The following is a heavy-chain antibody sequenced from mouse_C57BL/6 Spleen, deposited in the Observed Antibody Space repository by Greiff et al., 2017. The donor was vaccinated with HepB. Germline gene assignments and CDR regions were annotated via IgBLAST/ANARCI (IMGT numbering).Heavy chain of an antibody. D-gene: IGHD3-3*01. CDR2: ISNGGGST. V-gene: IGHV5-12*01. J-gene: IGHJ4*01. CDR1: GFTFSDYY. Sequence: EVKLVESGGGLVQPGGSLKLSCAASGFTFSDYYMYWVRQTPEKRLEWVTYISNGGGSTYYPDTVKGRFTISRDNAKNTLYLQMSRLKSEDTAMYYCARRDRYAMDYWGQGTSVTVSS. CDR3: ARRDRYAMDY.